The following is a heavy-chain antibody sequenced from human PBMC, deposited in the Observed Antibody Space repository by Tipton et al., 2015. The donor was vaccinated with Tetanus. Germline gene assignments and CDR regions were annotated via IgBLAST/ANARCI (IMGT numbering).Heavy chain of an antibody. CDR3: ARGREVTTVTIIGAHDWYFDP. CDR1: GGSIGSGGNY. CDR2: INHTGST. Sequence: GLVKPSQTLSLTCTVSGGSIGSGGNYWSWIRQPPGKGVEWIGEINHTGSTNYNPSLKSRVTISVDTSKNQFSLKLSSVTAADTAVYYCARGREVTTVTIIGAHDWYFDPWGRGTLVTVSS. J-gene: IGHJ2*01. D-gene: IGHD4-17*01. V-gene: IGHV4-39*07.